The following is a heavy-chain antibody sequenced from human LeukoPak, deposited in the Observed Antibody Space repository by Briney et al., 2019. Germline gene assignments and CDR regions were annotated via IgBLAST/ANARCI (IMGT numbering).Heavy chain of an antibody. D-gene: IGHD6-13*01. CDR3: ARKPIVSSGWYYFDY. J-gene: IGHJ4*02. V-gene: IGHV4-61*02. CDR2: IYTSGST. Sequence: SETLSLTCTVSGGSISSGSYYWSWIRQPAGKGLEWIGRIYTSGSTNYNPPLKGRVTISVDTSKNQFSLKLTSVTAADTAVYYCARKPIVSSGWYYFDYWGQGTLVTVSS. CDR1: GGSISSGSYY.